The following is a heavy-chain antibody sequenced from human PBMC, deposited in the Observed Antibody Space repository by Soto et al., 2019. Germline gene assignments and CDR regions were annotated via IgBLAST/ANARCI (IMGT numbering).Heavy chain of an antibody. V-gene: IGHV1-69*13. CDR1: GGTFSSYA. CDR2: IIPIFGTA. CDR3: ARDPANSGYDLLFDY. Sequence: GASVKVSCKASGGTFSSYAISWVRQAPGQGLEWMGGIIPIFGTANYAQKFQGRVTITADESTSTAYMELSSLRSEDTAVYYCARDPANSGYDLLFDYWGQGTLVTVSS. J-gene: IGHJ4*02. D-gene: IGHD5-12*01.